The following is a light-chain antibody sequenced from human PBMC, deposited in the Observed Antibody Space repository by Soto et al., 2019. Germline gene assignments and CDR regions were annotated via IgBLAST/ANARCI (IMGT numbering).Light chain of an antibody. Sequence: QSALTQPPSASGSPGQSVTISCTGTSSDVGGYNYVSWYQQHPGKAPKLMIYEVSKRPSGVPDRFSGSKSGNTASLTVSGLQAEDAADYYCSSYAGSNNLGVVFGGGTKLTV. CDR1: SSDVGGYNY. V-gene: IGLV2-8*01. J-gene: IGLJ2*01. CDR2: EVS. CDR3: SSYAGSNNLGVV.